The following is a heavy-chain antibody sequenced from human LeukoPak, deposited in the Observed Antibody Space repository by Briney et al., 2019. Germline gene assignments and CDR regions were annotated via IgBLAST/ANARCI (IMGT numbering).Heavy chain of an antibody. CDR2: MNPNRCNP. CDR1: GYTFTSYD. D-gene: IGHD3-22*01. CDR3: ARGYSYDSSGYSYVDAFDI. J-gene: IGHJ3*02. Sequence: ASVKVSCKASGYTFTSYDIDWVRQATGQGLEWMGWMNPNRCNPGYAKKFQGRVNMPRNTFISTAYMELSSLRSEDTAVYYCARGYSYDSSGYSYVDAFDIWGQGPMVTVSS. V-gene: IGHV1-8*01.